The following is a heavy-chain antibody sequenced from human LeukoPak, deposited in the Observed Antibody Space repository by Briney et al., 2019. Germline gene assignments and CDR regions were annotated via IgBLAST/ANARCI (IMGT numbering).Heavy chain of an antibody. Sequence: ASVKVSCKTSGYTFTNFYMHWVRQAPGQGLEWMGIINPSGANTGYAQKFQGRVTMTRDTSTSTVYMELSSLRSQDTAVYYCAGGYSYGSNVWGQGTTVTVSS. CDR2: INPSGANT. CDR1: GYTFTNFY. D-gene: IGHD5-18*01. J-gene: IGHJ6*02. CDR3: AGGYSYGSNV. V-gene: IGHV1-46*01.